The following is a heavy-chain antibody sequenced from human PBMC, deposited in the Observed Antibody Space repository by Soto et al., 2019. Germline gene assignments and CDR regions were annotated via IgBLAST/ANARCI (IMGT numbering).Heavy chain of an antibody. D-gene: IGHD1-26*01. V-gene: IGHV4-59*01. Sequence: SETLSLTCTVSGGYISSYYWSWIRQPPGKGLEWIGYIYYSGSTNYNPSLKSRVAISVDTSKNQFSLKLNSVTAADTALYYCARSPGIYFDYWGQGGMVTVSS. J-gene: IGHJ4*02. CDR2: IYYSGST. CDR1: GGYISSYY. CDR3: ARSPGIYFDY.